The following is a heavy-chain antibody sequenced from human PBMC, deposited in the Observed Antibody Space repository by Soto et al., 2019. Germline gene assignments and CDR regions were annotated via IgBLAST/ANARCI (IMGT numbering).Heavy chain of an antibody. V-gene: IGHV1-69*02. CDR3: ARAPYGGSLDY. Sequence: ASVKVSCKASGGTFSSYTISWVRQAPGQGLEWMGRIIPILGIANYAQKFQGRVTITRDTSASTAYMELSSLRSEDTAVYYCARAPYGGSLDYWGQGILVTVSS. J-gene: IGHJ4*02. D-gene: IGHD4-17*01. CDR1: GGTFSSYT. CDR2: IIPILGIA.